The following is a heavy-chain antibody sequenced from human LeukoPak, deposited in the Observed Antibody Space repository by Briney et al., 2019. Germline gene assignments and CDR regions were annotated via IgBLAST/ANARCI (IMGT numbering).Heavy chain of an antibody. J-gene: IGHJ3*02. CDR3: ARDFLDWGTRTGAFDI. V-gene: IGHV3-66*01. D-gene: IGHD1-1*01. CDR2: IYSDGTT. Sequence: PGGSLRLSCAASGFTVSSNYMSWVRQAPGKGLEWVSVIYSDGTTYYAASVKGRFTISRDISKNTLYLQMNSLRVEDTAMYYYARDFLDWGTRTGAFDIWGQGTMVTVSS. CDR1: GFTVSSNY.